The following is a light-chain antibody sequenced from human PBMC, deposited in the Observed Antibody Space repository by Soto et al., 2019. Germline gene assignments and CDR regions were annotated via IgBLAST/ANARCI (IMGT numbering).Light chain of an antibody. CDR3: QQYNSHPVT. J-gene: IGKJ5*01. CDR1: QGISSD. V-gene: IGKV1-16*02. CDR2: AAS. Sequence: PITLSPSSSSASTGDRVTITCRWSQGISSDLAWFQQRPGKAPKCLISAASKLQSEVPSNFSGRGSGTDFSLTISSLQPEDFATYYCQQYNSHPVTFGQGTILEI.